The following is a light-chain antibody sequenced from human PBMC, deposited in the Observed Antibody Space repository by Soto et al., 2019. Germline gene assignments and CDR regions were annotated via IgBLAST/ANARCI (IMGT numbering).Light chain of an antibody. J-gene: IGKJ2*01. CDR1: QSISSW. CDR2: KAS. CDR3: QQYNSYSRS. V-gene: IGKV1-5*03. Sequence: DIHMTQSPSTLSASVGDRVTITCRASQSISSWLAWYQQKPGKAPKVLIYKASGLQSGVPSMFSGSGSGTEFTLTISSLQPDDFATYYCQQYNSYSRSFGQGTKLEIK.